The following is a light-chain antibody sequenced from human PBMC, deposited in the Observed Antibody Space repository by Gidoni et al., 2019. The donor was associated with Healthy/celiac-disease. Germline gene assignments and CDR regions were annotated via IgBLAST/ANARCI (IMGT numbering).Light chain of an antibody. V-gene: IGKV1-5*01. CDR3: QQYNSYSKT. Sequence: DIQMTQSPSTLSVSVGDRVTLTCRASQSISSWLAWYQQKPGRAPKLLIYDAASLESGVPSRFSGSGSGTEFTLTISSLQPDDFATYYCQQYNSYSKTFGQGTKLEIK. CDR1: QSISSW. CDR2: DAA. J-gene: IGKJ2*01.